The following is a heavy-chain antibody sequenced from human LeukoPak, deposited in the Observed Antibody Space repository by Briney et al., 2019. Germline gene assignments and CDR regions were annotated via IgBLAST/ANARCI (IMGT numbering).Heavy chain of an antibody. J-gene: IGHJ4*02. CDR3: ARGSTVRYYYDSSGYYRGAVDY. D-gene: IGHD3-22*01. CDR1: GYTFTGYY. V-gene: IGHV1-2*02. CDR2: INPNSGGT. Sequence: ASVKASCKASGYTFTGYYMHWVRQAPGQGLEWMGWINPNSGGTNYAQKFQGRVTMTRDTSTTTAYMELRSLVSDDTAVYYCARGSTVRYYYDSSGYYRGAVDYWGQGTLVTVSS.